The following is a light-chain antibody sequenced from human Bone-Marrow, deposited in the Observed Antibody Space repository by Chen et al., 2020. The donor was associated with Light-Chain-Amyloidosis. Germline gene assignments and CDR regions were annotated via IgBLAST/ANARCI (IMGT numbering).Light chain of an antibody. V-gene: IGLV2-14*01. CDR1: SSDVGGYNY. J-gene: IGLJ2*01. CDR3: SSYTSSSTVV. CDR2: DVS. Sequence: SALTQPAPVSGSPGPSIPISCPGTSSDVGGYNYVSWYQKHPGKAPKLMIYDVSNRPSGVSNRFSGSKSGNTASLTISGLQAEDEADYYCSSYTSSSTVVFGGGTKLTVL.